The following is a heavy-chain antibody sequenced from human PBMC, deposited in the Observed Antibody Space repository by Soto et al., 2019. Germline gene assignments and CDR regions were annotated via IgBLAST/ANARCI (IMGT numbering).Heavy chain of an antibody. D-gene: IGHD2-21*02. J-gene: IGHJ6*02. Sequence: QVQLQQSGPGQVKPSQTLTLTCTVSGGSISYEYFHWTWIRQSPGKGLEWIGYIHYSGSIIYNPSFKSRVTISVDTSKNQCSLQLSSVTAADTAVYFCAREDDGGDRDYYGLDVWGQGTTVTVSS. CDR3: AREDDGGDRDYYGLDV. CDR1: GGSISYEYFH. CDR2: IHYSGSI. V-gene: IGHV4-30-4*08.